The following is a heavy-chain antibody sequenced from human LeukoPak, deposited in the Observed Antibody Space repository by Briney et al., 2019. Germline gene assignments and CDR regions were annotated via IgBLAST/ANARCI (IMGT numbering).Heavy chain of an antibody. CDR3: ARGYLRYFDWLLYWYFDL. CDR2: INHSGST. Sequence: SETLSLTCAVYGGSFSGYYWSWIRQPPGKGLEWIGEINHSGSTNYNPSLKSRVTISVDTSKNQFSLKLSSVTAADTAVYYCARGYLRYFDWLLYWYFDLWGRGTLVTVSS. D-gene: IGHD3-9*01. V-gene: IGHV4-34*01. J-gene: IGHJ2*01. CDR1: GGSFSGYY.